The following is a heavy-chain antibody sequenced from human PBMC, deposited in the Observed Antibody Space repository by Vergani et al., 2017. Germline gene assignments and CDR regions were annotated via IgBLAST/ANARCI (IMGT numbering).Heavy chain of an antibody. Sequence: QLQLQQSGPGLVKPSETLFLTCTVSADSISSGSYYLGWIRQPPGNSLEWIGSIYYSGLTYYNPSLKSRVAISVDTSKNQFSLKVTSVTAADTAVYFCARQRPGSGWSPGDFDDWGQGILVTVSS. V-gene: IGHV4-39*01. CDR1: ADSISSGSYY. CDR2: IYYSGLT. D-gene: IGHD6-19*01. J-gene: IGHJ4*02. CDR3: ARQRPGSGWSPGDFDD.